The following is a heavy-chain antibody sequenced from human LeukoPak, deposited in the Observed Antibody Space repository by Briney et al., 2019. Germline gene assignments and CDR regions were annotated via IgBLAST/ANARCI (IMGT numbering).Heavy chain of an antibody. CDR3: ARDYDILTGYYNPDAFDV. CDR2: IDTAGDT. D-gene: IGHD3-9*01. CDR1: EFTCSGND. J-gene: IGHJ3*01. V-gene: IGHV3-13*04. Sequence: GGSLRLFCAASEFTCSGNDMNCGRQPTGKDLEWVAGIDTAGDTYYPGSVKGRFTISRENAKNSLYLQMNSLRAEDTAVYYCARDYDILTGYYNPDAFDVWGQGTMVTVSS.